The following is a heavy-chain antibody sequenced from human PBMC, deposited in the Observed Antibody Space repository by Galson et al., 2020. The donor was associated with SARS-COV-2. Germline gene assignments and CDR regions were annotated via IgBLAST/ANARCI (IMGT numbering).Heavy chain of an antibody. CDR2: VRSRAYGGTA. J-gene: IGHJ6*03. Sequence: GESLKISCTASGFTFGEYAMRWFRQAPGKGLEWISFVRSRAYGGTAEYAASVKGRFTISRDDSKSVAYLHMNSLKIEDTAVYYCTSCNGGSCSSTAYYFHMDVWGKGTTVTVSS. CDR1: GFTFGEYA. V-gene: IGHV3-49*03. D-gene: IGHD2-15*01. CDR3: TSCNGGSCSSTAYYFHMDV.